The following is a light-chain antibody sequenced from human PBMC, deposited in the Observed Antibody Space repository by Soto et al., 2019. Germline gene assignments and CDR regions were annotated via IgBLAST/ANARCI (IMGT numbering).Light chain of an antibody. V-gene: IGKV1-33*01. CDR3: QLYGNLPYT. J-gene: IGKJ2*01. Sequence: DIQMTQSPSSLSASVGDRVTITCQASQDISIFLNWYQQKPGKAPKLLIYDASNLETGVTSRFSGSGSGTDFTFTITTLQPEDIGTYYCQLYGNLPYTFGQGTKLEIK. CDR2: DAS. CDR1: QDISIF.